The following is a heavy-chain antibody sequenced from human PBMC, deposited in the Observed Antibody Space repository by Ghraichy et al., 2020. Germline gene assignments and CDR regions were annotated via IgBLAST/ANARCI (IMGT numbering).Heavy chain of an antibody. D-gene: IGHD3-16*01. J-gene: IGHJ4*02. V-gene: IGHV3-7*01. CDR1: GLTFSSYW. Sequence: GGSLRLSCVASGLTFSSYWMSWVRQGPGKGLEWVANIKVDGTEKNYVDSVKSRFTISRDNAKNSLYLQMNSLRVEDTAVYYCARAKFDVWGSYPLGYWGRGVLVTVSP. CDR2: IKVDGTEK. CDR3: ARAKFDVWGSYPLGY.